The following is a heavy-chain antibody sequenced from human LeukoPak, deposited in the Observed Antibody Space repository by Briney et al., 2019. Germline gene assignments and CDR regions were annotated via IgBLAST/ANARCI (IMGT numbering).Heavy chain of an antibody. J-gene: IGHJ3*02. CDR1: DGSINNYY. V-gene: IGHV4-59*01. CDR3: ARLTPMVTVITYHAFDI. Sequence: SETLSLTCTVSDGSINNYYWSWIRQSPEKGLEFIAYIFYNGDTNYNPSLKSRATISVDTSKKQFSLKLTSVTAADTAVYYCARLTPMVTVITYHAFDIWGQGTWSPSPQ. CDR2: IFYNGDT. D-gene: IGHD3-16*01.